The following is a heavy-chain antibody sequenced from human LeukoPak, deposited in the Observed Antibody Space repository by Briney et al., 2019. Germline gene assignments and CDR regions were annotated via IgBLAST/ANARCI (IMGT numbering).Heavy chain of an antibody. CDR3: ASEAGSGYLNWFDP. CDR1: GYTFTSYG. J-gene: IGHJ5*02. CDR2: ISAYNGNT. Sequence: ASTKGSCKASGYTFTSYGSSGVRQAPGQGLARMGWISAYNGNTNYAQKLQGRVTMTTDTSTSTAYMELRSLRSDDTAVYYCASEAGSGYLNWFDPWGQGTLVTESS. V-gene: IGHV1-18*01. D-gene: IGHD3-3*01.